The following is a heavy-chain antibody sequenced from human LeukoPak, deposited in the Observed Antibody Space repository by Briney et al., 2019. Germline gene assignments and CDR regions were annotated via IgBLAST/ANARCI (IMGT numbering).Heavy chain of an antibody. Sequence: SETLSLTCNVSGGSISSYYWSWIRQPAGKGLEWIGRIYTSGSTNYNPSLKSRVTMSVDTSKNQFSLKLSSVTAADTAVYYCARVGSDYYGSGSYFLFDYWGQGTLVTVSS. D-gene: IGHD3-10*01. CDR1: GGSISSYY. CDR2: IYTSGST. J-gene: IGHJ4*02. CDR3: ARVGSDYYGSGSYFLFDY. V-gene: IGHV4-4*07.